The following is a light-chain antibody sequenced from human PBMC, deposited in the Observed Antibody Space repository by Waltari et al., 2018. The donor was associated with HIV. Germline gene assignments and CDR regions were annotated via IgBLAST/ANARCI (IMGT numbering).Light chain of an antibody. CDR2: RNN. V-gene: IGLV1-47*01. Sequence: QSVLTQPPSASGTPGQRVTISCSGSSSNIGSNYVYWYQQLTGTAPKLLIYRNNQRPSGVPDRFSGSKSATSASLAISGLRSEDEADYYCAAWDGSLSGFWVFGGGTKLAVL. CDR3: AAWDGSLSGFWV. J-gene: IGLJ3*02. CDR1: SSNIGSNY.